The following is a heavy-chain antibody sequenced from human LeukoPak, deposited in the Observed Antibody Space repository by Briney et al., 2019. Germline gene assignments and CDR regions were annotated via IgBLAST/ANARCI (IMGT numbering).Heavy chain of an antibody. CDR3: ARERIAAAGTLDY. V-gene: IGHV4-61*01. J-gene: IGHJ4*02. CDR2: IYYSGST. Sequence: SETLSLTCTVSGGSVSSGSYYWSWIRQPPGKGLEWIGYIYYSGSTNYNPSLKSRVTIPVDTSKNQFSLKLSSVTAADTAVYYCARERIAAAGTLDYWGQGTLVTVSS. CDR1: GGSVSSGSYY. D-gene: IGHD6-13*01.